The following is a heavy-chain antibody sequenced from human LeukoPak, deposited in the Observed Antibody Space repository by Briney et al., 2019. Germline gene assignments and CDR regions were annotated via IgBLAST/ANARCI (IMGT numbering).Heavy chain of an antibody. Sequence: PGGSLRLSCAASGFAFSSYLMHWVRQAPGKGLMWVSRVYSDGSSTGYADSVKGRFTISRDNAKNTLYLQMNSLRVEDTAVYYCARGTIFGVVNNNWFDPWGQGTLVTVSS. CDR2: VYSDGSST. CDR1: GFAFSSYL. V-gene: IGHV3-74*01. J-gene: IGHJ5*02. D-gene: IGHD3-3*01. CDR3: ARGTIFGVVNNNWFDP.